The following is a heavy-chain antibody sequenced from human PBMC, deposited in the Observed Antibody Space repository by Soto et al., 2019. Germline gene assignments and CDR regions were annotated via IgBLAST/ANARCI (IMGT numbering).Heavy chain of an antibody. J-gene: IGHJ4*02. D-gene: IGHD3-22*01. CDR3: AKDHYYDSSGYYHDY. Sequence: GGSLRLSCAASGFTFSSYAMSWVRQAPGKGLEWVSAISGSGGSTYYADSVKGRFTISRDNSKNTLYLQMNSLRAEDTAVYYCAKDHYYDSSGYYHDYWGQGTLVTVSS. CDR2: ISGSGGST. CDR1: GFTFSSYA. V-gene: IGHV3-23*01.